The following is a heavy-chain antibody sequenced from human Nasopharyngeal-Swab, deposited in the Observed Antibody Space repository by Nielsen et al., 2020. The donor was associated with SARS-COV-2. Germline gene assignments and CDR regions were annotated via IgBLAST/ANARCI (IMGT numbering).Heavy chain of an antibody. J-gene: IGHJ4*02. D-gene: IGHD2-2*01. CDR3: TTDLMYCSSTSCYSFDY. CDR2: IKSKTDGGTT. Sequence: WIRQPPEKGLEWVGRIKSKTDGGTTDYAAPVKGRFTISRDDSKNTLYLQMNSLKTEDTAVYYCTTDLMYCSSTSCYSFDYWGQGTLVTVSS. V-gene: IGHV3-15*01.